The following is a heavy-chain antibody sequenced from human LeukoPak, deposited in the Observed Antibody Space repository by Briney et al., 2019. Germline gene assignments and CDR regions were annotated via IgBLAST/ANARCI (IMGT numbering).Heavy chain of an antibody. V-gene: IGHV3-43D*03. CDR3: AKDRYYYGSGSYDPHNWFDP. J-gene: IGHJ5*02. D-gene: IGHD3-10*01. CDR1: GFTFDDYA. Sequence: GGSLRLSCAASGFTFDDYAMHWVRQAPGKGLEWVSLISWDGGSTYYADSVKGRFTISRDNSKNSLYLQMNSLRAEDTAVYYCAKDRYYYGSGSYDPHNWFDPWGQGTLVTVSS. CDR2: ISWDGGST.